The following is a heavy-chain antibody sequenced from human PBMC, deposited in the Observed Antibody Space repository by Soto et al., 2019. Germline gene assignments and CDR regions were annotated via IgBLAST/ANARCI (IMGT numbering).Heavy chain of an antibody. V-gene: IGHV3-23*01. D-gene: IGHD2-15*01. CDR1: GFTFSSYA. J-gene: IGHJ4*02. CDR2: ISGSGGST. Sequence: GGSLRLSCAASGFTFSSYAMSWVRQAPGKGLGWVSAISGSGGSTYYADSVKGRFTIYRDNSKNTLYLQMNSLRAEDTAVYYCAKDNRIVVVAATQDYWGQGTLVTVSS. CDR3: AKDNRIVVVAATQDY.